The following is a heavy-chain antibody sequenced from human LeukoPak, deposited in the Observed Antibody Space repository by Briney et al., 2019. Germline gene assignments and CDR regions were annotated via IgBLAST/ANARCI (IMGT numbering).Heavy chain of an antibody. J-gene: IGHJ4*02. Sequence: GRSLRLSCTASGFTFSSYAMHWVRQAPGKGLEWVAVISYDGSNKYYADSVKGRFTISRDNSKSMLYLQMNSLRAEDTATYYCAARPTSEAVAPSDFWGQGTLVTVSS. D-gene: IGHD6-19*01. V-gene: IGHV3-30-3*01. CDR1: GFTFSSYA. CDR2: ISYDGSNK. CDR3: AARPTSEAVAPSDF.